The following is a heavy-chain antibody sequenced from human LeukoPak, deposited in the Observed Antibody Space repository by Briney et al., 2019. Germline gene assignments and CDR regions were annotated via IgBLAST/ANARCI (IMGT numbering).Heavy chain of an antibody. CDR3: AKGYGGLGFDY. Sequence: GGSLRLSCAASGFTFGSYGMHWVRQAPGKGLEWVAVIWYDGSNKYYADSVKGRFTISRDNSKNTLYLQMNSLRAEDTAVYYCAKGYGGLGFDYWGQGTLVTVSS. J-gene: IGHJ4*02. CDR2: IWYDGSNK. CDR1: GFTFGSYG. D-gene: IGHD4-23*01. V-gene: IGHV3-33*06.